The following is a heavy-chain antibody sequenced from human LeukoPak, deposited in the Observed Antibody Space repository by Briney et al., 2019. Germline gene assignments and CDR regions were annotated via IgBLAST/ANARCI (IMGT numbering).Heavy chain of an antibody. CDR3: AKVETSGGANCYALDY. V-gene: IGHV3-23*01. J-gene: IGHJ4*02. Sequence: GGSLRLSCAASGFTFSSYAMSWVRQAPGKGLEWVSAISGSDGSTYYADSVKGRFTISRDDSQNTLYLQMNSLSAEDTAVYYCAKVETSGGANCYALDYWGQGTLVTVSS. D-gene: IGHD2-2*01. CDR1: GFTFSSYA. CDR2: ISGSDGST.